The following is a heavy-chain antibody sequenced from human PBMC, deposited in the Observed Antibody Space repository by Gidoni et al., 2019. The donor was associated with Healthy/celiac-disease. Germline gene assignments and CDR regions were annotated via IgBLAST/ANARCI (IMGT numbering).Heavy chain of an antibody. Sequence: QVQLQQWGAGLLKPSETLSLTCAGDGGSFRGYYWSCIRQPPGKGLEWIGEIKHSGSTNYNPSLKSRVTISVDTSKNQFSLKLSSVTAADTAVYYCARVARYSSSDYWGQGTLVTVSS. CDR2: IKHSGST. V-gene: IGHV4-34*01. CDR1: GGSFRGYY. D-gene: IGHD6-6*01. CDR3: ARVARYSSSDY. J-gene: IGHJ4*02.